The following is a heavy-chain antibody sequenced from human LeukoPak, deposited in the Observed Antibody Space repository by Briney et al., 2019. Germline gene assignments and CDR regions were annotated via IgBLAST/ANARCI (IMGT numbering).Heavy chain of an antibody. CDR2: ISGSGGST. CDR1: GFTFSSYG. D-gene: IGHD6-19*01. J-gene: IGHJ6*03. Sequence: GGTLRLSCAASGFTFSSYGMSWVRQAPGKGLEWVSAISGSGGSTYYADSVKGRFTISRDNSKNTLYLQMNSLRAEDTAVYYCAKTSGWYKDYFMDVWGKGTTVTASS. V-gene: IGHV3-23*01. CDR3: AKTSGWYKDYFMDV.